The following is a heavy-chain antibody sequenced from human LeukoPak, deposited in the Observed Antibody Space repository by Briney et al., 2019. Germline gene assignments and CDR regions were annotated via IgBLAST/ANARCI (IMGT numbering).Heavy chain of an antibody. V-gene: IGHV4-39*07. CDR2: IYYSGST. CDR3: ARDVIVVVVAAYLNWFDP. Sequence: SETLSLTCTVSGGSISSSSYYWGWIRQPPGKGLEWIGSIYYSGSTYYDPSLKSRVTISVDTSKNQFSLKLSSVTAADTAVYYCARDVIVVVVAAYLNWFDPWGQGTLVTVSS. CDR1: GGSISSSSYY. J-gene: IGHJ5*02. D-gene: IGHD2-15*01.